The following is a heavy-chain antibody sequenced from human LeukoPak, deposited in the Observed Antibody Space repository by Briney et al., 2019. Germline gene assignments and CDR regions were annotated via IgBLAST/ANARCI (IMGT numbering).Heavy chain of an antibody. J-gene: IGHJ5*02. V-gene: IGHV4-59*08. D-gene: IGHD6-13*01. Sequence: SETLSLTCTVSGGSISSYYWSWIRQPPGKGLEWIGYIYYSGSTNYNPSLKNRVTISVGTSKNQFSLKLSSVTAADTAVYYCARHAATVFSYSSSLNWFDPWGQGTLVTVSS. CDR2: IYYSGST. CDR3: ARHAATVFSYSSSLNWFDP. CDR1: GGSISSYY.